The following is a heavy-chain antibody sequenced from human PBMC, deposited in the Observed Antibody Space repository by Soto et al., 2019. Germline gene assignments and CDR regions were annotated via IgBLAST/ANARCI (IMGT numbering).Heavy chain of an antibody. Sequence: SETLSLTCTVSGGSISTRDYFWGWVRQHPGKGLEWIGYIFYSGSTYYNPSLQSRLTISVDTSKNQFSLRLASVTAADTAVYYYVRGSAKRWVGGGVDVWGQGTTVTVSS. D-gene: IGHD3-10*01. CDR1: GGSISTRDYF. J-gene: IGHJ6*02. CDR2: IFYSGST. CDR3: VRGSAKRWVGGGVDV. V-gene: IGHV4-31*03.